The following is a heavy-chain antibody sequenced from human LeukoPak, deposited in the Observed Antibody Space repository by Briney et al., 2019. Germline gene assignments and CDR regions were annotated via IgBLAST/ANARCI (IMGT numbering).Heavy chain of an antibody. CDR2: ISYDGSNK. J-gene: IGHJ4*02. CDR3: ARPYVDYYDSSGYYSYLDY. CDR1: GFTFSSYA. Sequence: GGSLRLSCAASGFTFSSYAMHWVRQAPGKGLEWVAVISYDGSNKYYADSVKGRFTISRDNSKNTLYLQMNSLRAEDTAEYYCARPYVDYYDSSGYYSYLDYWGQGTLVTVSS. D-gene: IGHD3-22*01. V-gene: IGHV3-30*01.